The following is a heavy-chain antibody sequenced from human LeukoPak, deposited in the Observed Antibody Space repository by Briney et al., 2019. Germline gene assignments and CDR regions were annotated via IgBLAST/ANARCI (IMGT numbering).Heavy chain of an antibody. V-gene: IGHV3-23*01. Sequence: PGGSLRLSCAASGFTFSSYDMSWVRQAPGKGLQWVSSIGANVPFTQYADSVKGRFTISRDNSKNTLYLQMNSLRAEDTAIYYCAKSTTSFDYWGQGTLVTVSS. CDR2: IGANVPFT. J-gene: IGHJ4*02. CDR1: GFTFSSYD. CDR3: AKSTTSFDY. D-gene: IGHD1-14*01.